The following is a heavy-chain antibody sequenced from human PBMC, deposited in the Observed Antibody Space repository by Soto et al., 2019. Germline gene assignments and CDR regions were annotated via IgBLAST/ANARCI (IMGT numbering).Heavy chain of an antibody. J-gene: IGHJ4*02. CDR2: ISYDGSNK. D-gene: IGHD3-10*01. CDR1: GLTFSSYA. Sequence: PGGSLRPSCAASGLTFSSYAMHWVRQAPGKGLEWVAVISYDGSNKYYADSVKGRFTISRDNSKNTLYLQMNSLRAEDTAVYYCAREGIHYYGSGSYYNEEYWGQGTLVTVSS. V-gene: IGHV3-30-3*01. CDR3: AREGIHYYGSGSYYNEEY.